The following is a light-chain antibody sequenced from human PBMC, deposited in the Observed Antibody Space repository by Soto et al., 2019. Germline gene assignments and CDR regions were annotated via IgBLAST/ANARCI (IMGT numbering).Light chain of an antibody. Sequence: QSVLTQSPSASASMGDSVKLTCTLSSGHRTYAIAWHQQQPEKGPRYLMNLNSDGRHTKGDGIPDRFSGSSSGTERYLTISSLQSEDEADYYCQTWGTGLLVFGGGTKLTVL. V-gene: IGLV4-69*01. CDR2: LNSDGRH. CDR3: QTWGTGLLV. CDR1: SGHRTYA. J-gene: IGLJ2*01.